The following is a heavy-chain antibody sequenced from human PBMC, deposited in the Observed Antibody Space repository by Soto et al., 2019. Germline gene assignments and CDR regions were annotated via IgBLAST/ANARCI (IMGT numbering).Heavy chain of an antibody. Sequence: EVQLVESGGGLIQPGGSLRLSCAGSGFIFSNAWMSWVRQAPGKGLEWVGRIKSKPNGGTIDYAAPVKGRFTISRDDSKNTVYLQMSSLKSEDTAVYYCATGWYFDYWGQGTLVTVSS. D-gene: IGHD6-19*01. CDR3: ATGWYFDY. J-gene: IGHJ4*02. V-gene: IGHV3-15*01. CDR1: GFIFSNAW. CDR2: IKSKPNGGTI.